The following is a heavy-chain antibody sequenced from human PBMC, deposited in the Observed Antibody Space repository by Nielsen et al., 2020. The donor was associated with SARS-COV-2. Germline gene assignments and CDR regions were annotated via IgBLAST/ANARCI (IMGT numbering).Heavy chain of an antibody. CDR2: ISWNSGFI. CDR3: AKDNSIVAAGSGAFDS. V-gene: IGHV3-9*01. D-gene: IGHD6-13*01. CDR1: GFTFDDHA. Sequence: GGSLRLSCVASGFTFDDHAMHWVRQAPGKGLEWVSGISWNSGFIGYADSVKGRFSISRDNAKNSLYLQMDNLRAEDTALYYCAKDNSIVAAGSGAFDSWGQGTMVTVSS. J-gene: IGHJ3*02.